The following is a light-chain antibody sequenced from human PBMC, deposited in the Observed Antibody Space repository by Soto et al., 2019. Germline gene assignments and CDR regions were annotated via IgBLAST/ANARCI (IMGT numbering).Light chain of an antibody. CDR2: FTS. CDR1: QDIDSR. Sequence: DIQMTQSPSSVSASVGDRVTITCRASQDIDSRLAWYQQKPGTAPKLLIYFTSSLQSGVPSRFSGSGSGTDFTLTISSLQPEDFATYYCHQAKSSAWTFGQGTKVEVK. J-gene: IGKJ1*01. V-gene: IGKV1-12*01. CDR3: HQAKSSAWT.